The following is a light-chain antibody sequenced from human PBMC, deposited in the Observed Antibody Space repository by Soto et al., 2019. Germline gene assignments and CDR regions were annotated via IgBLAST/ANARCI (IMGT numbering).Light chain of an antibody. CDR2: DVA. V-gene: IGLV2-14*03. CDR1: SSDVGGSNF. CDR3: VSYTSSTTYV. J-gene: IGLJ1*01. Sequence: QSALTQPASVSDSPGQSITISCTGTSSDVGGSNFVSWYQQHPGKPPKLIIYDVANRTSGVSNRFSGSKSGSTASLIISRLQTEYEADYYCVSYTSSTTYVFGTGTKLTVL.